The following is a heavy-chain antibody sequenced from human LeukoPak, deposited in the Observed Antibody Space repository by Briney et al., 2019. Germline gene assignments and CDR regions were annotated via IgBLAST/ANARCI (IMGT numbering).Heavy chain of an antibody. CDR3: ARHLSGVTGYTYGRGIDY. V-gene: IGHV3-7*01. J-gene: IGHJ4*02. CDR2: IKKDGSEK. D-gene: IGHD5-18*01. CDR1: GFTFSRCW. Sequence: GGSLRLSCAASGFTFSRCWMSWVRQAPGKGLEWVANIKKDGSEKYYVDSVKGRFTISRDNAKTSLYLQMNSLRAEDTAVYYCARHLSGVTGYTYGRGIDYWGQGTLVTVSS.